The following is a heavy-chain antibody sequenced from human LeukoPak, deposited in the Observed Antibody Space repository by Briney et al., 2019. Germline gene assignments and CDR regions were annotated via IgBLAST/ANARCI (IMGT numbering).Heavy chain of an antibody. D-gene: IGHD3-10*01. CDR1: GYTFTSYD. J-gene: IGHJ5*02. V-gene: IGHV1-8*03. CDR3: ARDETLLWFGEYYNWFDP. CDR2: MNPNSGNT. Sequence: ASVKVSCKASGYTFTSYDINWVRQATGQGLEWMGWMNPNSGNTGYAQKFQGRVTITRNTSISTAYMELSSLRSDDTAVYYCARDETLLWFGEYYNWFDPWGQGTLVTVSS.